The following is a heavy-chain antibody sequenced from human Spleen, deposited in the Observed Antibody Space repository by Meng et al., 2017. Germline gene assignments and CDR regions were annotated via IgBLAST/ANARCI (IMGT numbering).Heavy chain of an antibody. Sequence: VQLQQWGAGLLKPSETLSLTCCVCAGSFSAYYWSWIRQPPGKGLEWIGEIKHSGSTKYNASLKSRVTISLDTSKNQFSLRMASMTAADTAVYYCALLGVVETTSLEDHWGQGTLVTVSS. CDR2: IKHSGST. V-gene: IGHV4-34*02. CDR3: ALLGVVETTSLEDH. CDR1: AGSFSAYY. J-gene: IGHJ4*02. D-gene: IGHD2-21*02.